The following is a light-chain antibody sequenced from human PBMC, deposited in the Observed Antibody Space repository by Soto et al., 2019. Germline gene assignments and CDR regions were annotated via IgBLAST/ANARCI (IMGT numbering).Light chain of an antibody. Sequence: EIVMTQSPATMSVSPGERATLSCRASQSMGSNVAWYQQKPGQPPRLLLYGASTRTTGIPVRFSGSGFGTEFTLTISSLQSEDFAVYYCQQYKNWPLFGQGTRLEIK. CDR1: QSMGSN. CDR3: QQYKNWPL. CDR2: GAS. J-gene: IGKJ5*01. V-gene: IGKV3-15*01.